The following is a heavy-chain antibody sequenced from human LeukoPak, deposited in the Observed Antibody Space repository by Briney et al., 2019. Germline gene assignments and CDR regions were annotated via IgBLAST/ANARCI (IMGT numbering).Heavy chain of an antibody. V-gene: IGHV3-23*01. CDR1: GFTFSSYA. CDR3: AKSPLLRYFDWLSDTEPY. Sequence: GGSLRLSCAASGFTFSSYAMSWVRQAPGKGLEWVSAISGSGGSTYYADSVKGRFTISRDNSKNTLYLQMNSLRAEDTAVYYCAKSPLLRYFDWLSDTEPYWGQGTLVTVSS. J-gene: IGHJ4*02. D-gene: IGHD3-9*01. CDR2: ISGSGGST.